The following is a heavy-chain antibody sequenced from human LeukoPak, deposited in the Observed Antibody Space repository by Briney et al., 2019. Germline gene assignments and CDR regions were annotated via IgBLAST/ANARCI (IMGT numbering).Heavy chain of an antibody. Sequence: SETLSLTCTVSGGYISSSNYYWGWIRQPPGKGLEWIGSIYYSGRTYYNPSLKSRVTISVDTSKNQFSLKLSSVTAADTAVYYCARVHSSGWYMIGAFDIWGQGTMVTVSS. CDR1: GGYISSSNYY. V-gene: IGHV4-39*01. CDR3: ARVHSSGWYMIGAFDI. D-gene: IGHD6-19*01. CDR2: IYYSGRT. J-gene: IGHJ3*02.